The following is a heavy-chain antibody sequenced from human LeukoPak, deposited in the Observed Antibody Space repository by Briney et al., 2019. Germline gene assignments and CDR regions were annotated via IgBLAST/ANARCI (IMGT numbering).Heavy chain of an antibody. D-gene: IGHD1-26*01. J-gene: IGHJ4*02. CDR1: GGSINNYY. V-gene: IGHV4-4*07. CDR3: ARHSPLRVGALDY. Sequence: SETLSLTCTVSGGSINNYYWNWIRQPAGKGLQWIGRINTSGKTNYNPSLKSRVTISVDTSKNQFSLKLSSVTAADTAVYYCARHSPLRVGALDYWDQGTLVTVSS. CDR2: INTSGKT.